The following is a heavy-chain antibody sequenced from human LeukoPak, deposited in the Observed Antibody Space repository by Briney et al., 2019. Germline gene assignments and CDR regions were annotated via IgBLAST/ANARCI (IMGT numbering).Heavy chain of an antibody. CDR2: INPNSGGT. CDR3: ARHSSSWYYFDY. V-gene: IGHV1-2*06. D-gene: IGHD6-13*01. J-gene: IGHJ4*02. Sequence: ASVKVSCKASGYTFTGYYMHWVRQAPGQELEWMGRINPNSGGTNYAQKFQGRVTMTRDTSITTAYMELSRLRSDDTAVYYCARHSSSWYYFDYWGQGTLVTVSS. CDR1: GYTFTGYY.